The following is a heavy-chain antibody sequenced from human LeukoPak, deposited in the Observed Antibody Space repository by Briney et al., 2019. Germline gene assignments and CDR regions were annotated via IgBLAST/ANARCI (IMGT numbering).Heavy chain of an antibody. CDR1: GFTFSSYA. Sequence: PGGSLRLSCAASGFTFSSYAMSWVRRAPGKGLEWVSAISGSGGSTYYADSVKGRFTISRDNSKNTLYLQMNSLRAEDTAVYYCAKDTYDFWSGYFDYWGQGTLVTVSS. J-gene: IGHJ4*02. D-gene: IGHD3-3*01. V-gene: IGHV3-23*01. CDR2: ISGSGGST. CDR3: AKDTYDFWSGYFDY.